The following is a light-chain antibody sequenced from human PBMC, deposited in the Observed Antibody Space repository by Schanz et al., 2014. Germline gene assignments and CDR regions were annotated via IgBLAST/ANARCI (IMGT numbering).Light chain of an antibody. V-gene: IGKV3-15*01. CDR2: GAS. CDR3: QKYNSAPRT. J-gene: IGKJ1*01. CDR1: QTVGSN. Sequence: ERVMTQSPATLSVSPGEGATLSCGASQTVGSNLAWYQLKPGQAPRLLIYGASTRATGVPPRFSGSGSGTEFSLTISSLQPEDVATYYCQKYNSAPRTFGQGTKVEI.